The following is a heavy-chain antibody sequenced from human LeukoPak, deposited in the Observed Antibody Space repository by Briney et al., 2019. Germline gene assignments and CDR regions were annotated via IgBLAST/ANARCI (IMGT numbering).Heavy chain of an antibody. V-gene: IGHV3-7*01. J-gene: IGHJ3*02. D-gene: IGHD3-10*01. CDR1: GFTFSSYW. Sequence: GGSLRLSCAASGFTFSSYWMSWVRQAQGKGLEWVANIKQDGSEKYYVDSVKGRFTISRDNAKNSLYLQMNSLRAEDTAVYYCAREAAGSSADAFDIWGQGTMVTVSS. CDR3: AREAAGSSADAFDI. CDR2: IKQDGSEK.